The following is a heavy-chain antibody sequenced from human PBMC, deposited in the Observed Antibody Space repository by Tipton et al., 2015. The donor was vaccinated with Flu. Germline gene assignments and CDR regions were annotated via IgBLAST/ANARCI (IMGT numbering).Heavy chain of an antibody. CDR1: GGSISSSSHY. D-gene: IGHD3-3*01. V-gene: IGHV4-39*07. CDR2: IYYSGTI. Sequence: TLSLTCTVSGGSISSSSHYWGWLRQPPGKGLEYIGTIYYSGTIYYSPSIESRVTISMDTSKNQFSLNLTSVTAADTAVYYCARVSPGVESWFDPWGQGTLVTVSS. J-gene: IGHJ5*02. CDR3: ARVSPGVESWFDP.